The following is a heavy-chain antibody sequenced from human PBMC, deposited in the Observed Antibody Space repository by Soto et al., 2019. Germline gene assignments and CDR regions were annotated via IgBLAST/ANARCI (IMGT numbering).Heavy chain of an antibody. V-gene: IGHV3-23*01. Sequence: PGGSLRLSCAASGFTFNNYAMSWVRQAPGKGLEWVSTISGRGAGTYYADSVKGRFTISRDNSKNTLYLQMNSLRAEDTAVYYCAKGGGNSDSTKFYFDYWGQGTLVTVSS. D-gene: IGHD1-26*01. CDR1: GFTFNNYA. CDR3: AKGGGNSDSTKFYFDY. J-gene: IGHJ4*02. CDR2: ISGRGAGT.